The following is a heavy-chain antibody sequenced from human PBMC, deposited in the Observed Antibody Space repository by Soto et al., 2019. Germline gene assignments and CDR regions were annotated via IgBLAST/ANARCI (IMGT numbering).Heavy chain of an antibody. D-gene: IGHD6-19*01. CDR2: IYFSGST. J-gene: IGHJ5*02. CDR1: GDSASSASFY. V-gene: IGHV4-61*01. CDR3: PRVNSGRNGFDP. Sequence: LSLTCTVSGDSASSASFYWIWIRQAPGKGLEWIGFIYFSGSTNYNPSLKSRVTMSLDTSKNQFSLKLRSVTPADTAVYFCPRVNSGRNGFDPWGQGTLVTVSS.